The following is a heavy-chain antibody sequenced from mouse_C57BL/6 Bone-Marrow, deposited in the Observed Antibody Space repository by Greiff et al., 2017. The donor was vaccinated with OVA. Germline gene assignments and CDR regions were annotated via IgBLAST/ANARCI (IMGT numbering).Heavy chain of an antibody. CDR1: GFTFSSSA. J-gene: IGHJ2*01. CDR3: AREGNYYGSSYNFDY. Sequence: EVKVVESGGGLVKPGGSLKLSCAASGFTFSSSAMSWVRQTPEKRLEWVATISDGGGYTYYPDNVKGRFTISRDNAKNNLYMQMSHLKSEDTAMYYCAREGNYYGSSYNFDYWGQGTTLTVSS. CDR2: ISDGGGYT. D-gene: IGHD1-1*01. V-gene: IGHV5-4*01.